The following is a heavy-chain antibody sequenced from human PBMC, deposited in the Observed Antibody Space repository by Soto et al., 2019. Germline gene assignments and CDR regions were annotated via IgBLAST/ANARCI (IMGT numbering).Heavy chain of an antibody. CDR3: ARGHSIFYGMDV. V-gene: IGHV3-11*01. CDR1: GFTFSDYY. Sequence: QVQLVESGGGLVKPGGSLRLSCAASGFTFSDYYMNWIRQAPGKGLEWVSYISSSGTTIYYADSVKGRFTISRDNAKNSPFLQMNSLRAEETALFFCARGHSIFYGMDVWGQGTTVTVSS. J-gene: IGHJ6*02. D-gene: IGHD2-21*01. CDR2: ISSSGTTI.